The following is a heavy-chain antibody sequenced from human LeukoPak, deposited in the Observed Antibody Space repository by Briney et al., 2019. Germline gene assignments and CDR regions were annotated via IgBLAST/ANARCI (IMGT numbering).Heavy chain of an antibody. CDR2: IYHIGST. CDR1: GYSISSGYY. J-gene: IGHJ4*02. CDR3: ARRSSIAARPFDY. D-gene: IGHD6-6*01. Sequence: SETLSLTCAVSGYSISSGYYWGWLRQPPGKGLEWIGSIYHIGSTYYNPSLKSRVTISVDTSKNQFSLKLSSVTAADTAVYYCARRSSIAARPFDYWGQGTLVTVSS. V-gene: IGHV4-38-2*01.